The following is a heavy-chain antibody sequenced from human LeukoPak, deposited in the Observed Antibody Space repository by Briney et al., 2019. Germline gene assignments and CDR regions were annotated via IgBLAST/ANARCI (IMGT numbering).Heavy chain of an antibody. D-gene: IGHD2-21*02. V-gene: IGHV5-51*01. CDR2: IYPGDYET. CDR3: AIPPGYCGNDCSFDH. CDR1: GYSFSNYW. Sequence: GEYLKISCEGSGYSFSNYWIGWVRQMPGKGLEWMGIIYPGDYETRYSPSFQGLVTISVDKSISTAYLQWSSLKASETAMYYCAIPPGYCGNDCSFDHWGQGTLVTVSS. J-gene: IGHJ4*02.